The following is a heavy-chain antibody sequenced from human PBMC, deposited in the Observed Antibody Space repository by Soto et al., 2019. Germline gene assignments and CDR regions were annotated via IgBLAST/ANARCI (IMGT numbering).Heavy chain of an antibody. V-gene: IGHV3-30*18. CDR2: ISYDGSNK. J-gene: IGHJ4*02. CDR3: AKPIRRDGYATSGFDY. CDR1: GFAFSSYG. D-gene: IGHD5-12*01. Sequence: HPGRSLRVSCVAFGFAFSSYGMHWVRQAPGKGLEWVAVISYDGSNKYYADSVKGRFTISRDNSKNTLYLQMNSLRAEDTAVYYCAKPIRRDGYATSGFDYWGQGTLVTVSS.